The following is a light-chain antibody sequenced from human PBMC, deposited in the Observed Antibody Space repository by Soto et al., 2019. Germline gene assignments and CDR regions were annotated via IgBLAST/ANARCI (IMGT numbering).Light chain of an antibody. CDR1: QRVSSGY. CDR2: AAS. CDR3: QQYNEWPPFT. Sequence: EIVLTQSPGTLSLSPGERATLSCRASQRVSSGYLAWYQQKPGQAPRLVIYAASTRATGIPDRFSGSVSGTEFTLTISSLQSEDFAVYYCQQYNEWPPFTFGQGTRLEI. V-gene: IGKV3-15*01. J-gene: IGKJ5*01.